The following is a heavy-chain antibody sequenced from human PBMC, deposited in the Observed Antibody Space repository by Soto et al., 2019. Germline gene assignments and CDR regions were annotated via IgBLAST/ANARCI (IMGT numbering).Heavy chain of an antibody. J-gene: IGHJ4*02. CDR2: ISGSGGST. V-gene: IGHV3-23*01. Sequence: EVQLLESGGGLVQPGGSLRLSCAASGFTFSSYAMSWVRQAPGKGLEWVSAISGSGGSTYYADSVKDRFTISRDYSKNTLYLKMNGVTAEDTAVYYCARQGQVVVAAMDSDYWGQGTLVTVSS. CDR3: ARQGQVVVAAMDSDY. CDR1: GFTFSSYA. D-gene: IGHD2-15*01.